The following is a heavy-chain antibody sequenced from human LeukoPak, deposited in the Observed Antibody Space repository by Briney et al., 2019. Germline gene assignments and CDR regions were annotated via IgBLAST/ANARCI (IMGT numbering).Heavy chain of an antibody. CDR1: GGSFSGYY. D-gene: IGHD6-13*01. V-gene: IGHV4-34*01. CDR2: INHSGST. Sequence: SETLSLTYAVYGGSFSGYYWSWIRQPPGKGLEWIGEINHSGSTNYNPSLKSRVTISVDTSKNQFSLKLSSVTAADTAVYYCARHTVPGYSSSWSHYFDYWGQGTLVTVSS. CDR3: ARHTVPGYSSSWSHYFDY. J-gene: IGHJ4*02.